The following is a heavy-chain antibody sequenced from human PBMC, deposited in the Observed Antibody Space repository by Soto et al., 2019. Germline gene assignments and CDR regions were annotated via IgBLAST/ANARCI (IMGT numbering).Heavy chain of an antibody. CDR2: IDWDDDK. CDR1: GFSLSTSGMC. J-gene: IGHJ6*03. V-gene: IGHV2-70*11. D-gene: IGHD4-17*01. CDR3: ARILPYGDYGLAGRYYYYMDV. Sequence: SGPTLVNPTQTLTLTCTFSGFSLSTSGMCVSWIRQPPGKALEWLARIDWDDDKYYSTSLKTRLTISKDTSKNQVVLTMTNMDPVDTATYYCARILPYGDYGLAGRYYYYMDVWGKGTTVTVSS.